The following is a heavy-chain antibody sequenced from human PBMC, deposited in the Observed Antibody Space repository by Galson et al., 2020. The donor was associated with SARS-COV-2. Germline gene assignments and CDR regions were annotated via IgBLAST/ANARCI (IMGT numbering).Heavy chain of an antibody. CDR1: DGSISSGSYY. CDR2: VLSTRST. D-gene: IGHD3-22*01. V-gene: IGHV4-61*02. J-gene: IGHJ3*02. CDR3: SISHDSSGNALDI. Sequence: SESLSLTCTVSDGSISSGSYYWNWIRQHAGNALEWIGRVLSTRSTNYNPSPKSRVTRTVDTSKNQFSLRLSSVTAADTAVYCWSISHDSSGNALDIWDQGTMVTVSS.